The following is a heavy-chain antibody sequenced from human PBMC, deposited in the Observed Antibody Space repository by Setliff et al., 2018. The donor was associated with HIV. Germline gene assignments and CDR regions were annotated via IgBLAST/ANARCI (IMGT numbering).Heavy chain of an antibody. J-gene: IGHJ4*02. CDR2: SLPMLGTA. D-gene: IGHD3-22*01. V-gene: IGHV1-69*04. CDR1: GGTFRSTA. Sequence: VASVKVSCKASGGTFRSTAISWVRQAPGEGLEWMGRSLPMLGTANYAHQFQGRLTITADTSATTVYMELSSLKYGDAAVYYCARYYYDSSGYPIRYFDYWGQGTLVTVS. CDR3: ARYYYDSSGYPIRYFDY.